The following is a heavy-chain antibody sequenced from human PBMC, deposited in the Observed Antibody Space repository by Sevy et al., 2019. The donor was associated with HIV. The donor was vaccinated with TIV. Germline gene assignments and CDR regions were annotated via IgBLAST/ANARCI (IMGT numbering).Heavy chain of an antibody. CDR1: GFTFNIYS. CDR3: AREGCTKPHDY. V-gene: IGHV3-23*01. J-gene: IGHJ4*02. CDR2: LSFGCGKI. D-gene: IGHD2-8*01. Sequence: GGFLRLSCAASGFTFNIYSMSWVRQTPGKGLEWVATLSFGCGKINHADSVKGRFTMSRDDFKNAVYLQMNNLRVEDTAIYYCAREGCTKPHDYWGQGTLVTVSS.